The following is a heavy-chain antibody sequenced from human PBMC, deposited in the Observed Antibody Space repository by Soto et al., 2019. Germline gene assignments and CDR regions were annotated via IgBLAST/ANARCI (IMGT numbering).Heavy chain of an antibody. CDR1: EFTFSSYS. CDR3: ARDSDFWSGYYPYYYYGMDV. CDR2: ISSSSSYI. V-gene: IGHV3-21*01. D-gene: IGHD3-3*01. J-gene: IGHJ6*02. Sequence: GGSLRLSCAASEFTFSSYSMNWVRQAPGKGLEWVSSISSSSSYIYYADSVKGRFTISRDNAKNSLYLQMNSLRAEDTAVYYCARDSDFWSGYYPYYYYGMDVWGQGTTVTVSS.